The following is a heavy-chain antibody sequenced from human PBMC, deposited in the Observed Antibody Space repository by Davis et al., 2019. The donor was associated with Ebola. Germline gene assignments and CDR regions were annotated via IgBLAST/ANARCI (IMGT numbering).Heavy chain of an antibody. CDR3: ARDGRYCGGDCPPPYYYYYMDV. CDR2: ISSSSSTI. Sequence: GESLKISCAASGFTFSSYSMNWVRQAPGKGLEWVSYISSSSSTIYYADSVKGRFTISRDNAKNSLYLQMNSLRDEDTAVYYCARDGRYCGGDCPPPYYYYYMDVWGKGTTVTVSS. CDR1: GFTFSSYS. J-gene: IGHJ6*03. D-gene: IGHD2-21*01. V-gene: IGHV3-48*02.